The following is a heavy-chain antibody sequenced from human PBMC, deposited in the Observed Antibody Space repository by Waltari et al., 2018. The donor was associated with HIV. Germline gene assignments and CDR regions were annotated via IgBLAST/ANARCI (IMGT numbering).Heavy chain of an antibody. CDR3: ARDDYGMDV. V-gene: IGHV3-48*04. CDR2: ISSSSSTI. Sequence: VQLVESGGGLVQPGGSLRLACAASGFTFRSYSMNWVRQAPGKGLEWVSYISSSSSTIYYADSVKGRFTISRDNAKNSLYLQMNSLRAEDTAVYYCARDDYGMDVWGQGTTVTVSS. CDR1: GFTFRSYS. J-gene: IGHJ6*02.